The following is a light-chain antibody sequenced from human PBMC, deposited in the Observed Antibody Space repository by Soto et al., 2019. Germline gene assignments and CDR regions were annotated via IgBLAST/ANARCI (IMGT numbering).Light chain of an antibody. CDR1: QSVSSSY. Sequence: EIVLTQPPGTLSLSPGERPTLSCRASQSVSSSYLAWYHQKPGQATRLLIYGASSRPTGIPDRFTGSGSGTEFTLTISSQQSEDFGVYYCQQYNNGPLTFDGGTKVDI. CDR2: GAS. V-gene: IGKV3-20*01. J-gene: IGKJ4*01. CDR3: QQYNNGPLT.